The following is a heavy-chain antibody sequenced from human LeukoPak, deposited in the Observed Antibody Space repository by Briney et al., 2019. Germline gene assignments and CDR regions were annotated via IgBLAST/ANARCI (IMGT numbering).Heavy chain of an antibody. V-gene: IGHV1-2*02. CDR3: ARVSQSGWSNYYFDC. J-gene: IGHJ4*02. Sequence: GASVTVSCKASGYTFTAYYIHWVRQAPGQGLEWVAWITPNSGAPNYAQNFQGRVTVTSDTSISTTYMELSSLRSDDTAVYYCARVSQSGWSNYYFDCWGQGTLVTVSS. D-gene: IGHD6-19*01. CDR2: ITPNSGAP. CDR1: GYTFTAYY.